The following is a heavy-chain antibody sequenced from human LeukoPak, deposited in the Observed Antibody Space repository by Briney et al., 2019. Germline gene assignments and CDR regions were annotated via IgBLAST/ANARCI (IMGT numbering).Heavy chain of an antibody. J-gene: IGHJ4*02. CDR1: GGSISSYY. CDR2: IYYSEST. CDR3: ASASSGWLQYYFDY. Sequence: SETLSLTCTVSGGSISSYYWSCIPHPPGKGLEYIGYIYYSESTKYNASLKSRVTISVDTSKNQFSLKLSSVTAADTAVYYCASASSGWLQYYFDYWGQGTLVTVSS. V-gene: IGHV4-59*01. D-gene: IGHD6-19*01.